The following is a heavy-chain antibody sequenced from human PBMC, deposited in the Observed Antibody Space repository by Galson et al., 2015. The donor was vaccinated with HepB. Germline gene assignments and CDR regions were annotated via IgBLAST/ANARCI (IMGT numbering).Heavy chain of an antibody. CDR3: ARIGPGGVDAFDI. CDR1: GFSLSTSGMR. CDR2: IDWDDDK. J-gene: IGHJ3*02. D-gene: IGHD1-14*01. Sequence: PELVKPTQTLTLTCTFSGFSLSTSGMRVSWIRQPPGKALEWLARIDWDDDKFYSTSLKTRLTISKDTSKNQVVLTMTNMDPVDTATYYCARIGPGGVDAFDIWGQGTMVTVSS. V-gene: IGHV2-70*04.